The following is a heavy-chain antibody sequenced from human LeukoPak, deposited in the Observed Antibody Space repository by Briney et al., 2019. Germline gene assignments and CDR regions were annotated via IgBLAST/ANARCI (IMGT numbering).Heavy chain of an antibody. Sequence: GGSLRLSCAASRFTFSSYAMSWVRQAPGKGLEWVSAISGSGGSTYYADSVKGRFTISRDNSKNTLYLQMNSLRAEDTAVYYCAELHVVVTAMGPPDAFDIWGQGTMVTVSS. CDR1: RFTFSSYA. J-gene: IGHJ3*02. D-gene: IGHD2-21*02. V-gene: IGHV3-23*01. CDR3: AELHVVVTAMGPPDAFDI. CDR2: ISGSGGST.